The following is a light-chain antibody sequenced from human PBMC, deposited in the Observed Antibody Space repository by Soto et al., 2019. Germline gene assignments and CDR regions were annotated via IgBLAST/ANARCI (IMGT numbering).Light chain of an antibody. CDR2: EVS. J-gene: IGLJ2*01. CDR1: SSDVGSYNL. CDR3: CSYAGSSTFHVV. Sequence: QSALTQPASVSGSPGQSITISCTGTSSDVGSYNLVSWYQQHPGKAPKLMIYEVSKRPSGVSNRFSGSKSGNTASLTISGLQVEDGADYYCCSYAGSSTFHVVFGGGTKLTVL. V-gene: IGLV2-23*02.